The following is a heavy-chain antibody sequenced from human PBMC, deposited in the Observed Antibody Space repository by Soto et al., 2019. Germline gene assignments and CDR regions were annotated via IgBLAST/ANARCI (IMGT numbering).Heavy chain of an antibody. J-gene: IGHJ6*02. D-gene: IGHD6-6*01. V-gene: IGHV1-69*01. CDR1: GGTFSSYA. Sequence: QVQLVQSGAEVKQPGSSVKVSCKASGGTFSSYAISWVRQAPGQGLEWMGGIIPIFGTANYAQKCQGRVTITADESTSTAYMELSSLRSEDTAVYYCALGQLVPMENYYGMDVWGQGTTVTVSS. CDR2: IIPIFGTA. CDR3: ALGQLVPMENYYGMDV.